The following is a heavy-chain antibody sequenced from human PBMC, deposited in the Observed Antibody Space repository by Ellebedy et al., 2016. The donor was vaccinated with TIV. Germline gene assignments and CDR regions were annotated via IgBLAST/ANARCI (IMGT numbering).Heavy chain of an antibody. CDR2: IYPGDSDT. J-gene: IGHJ3*02. D-gene: IGHD3-10*01. CDR1: GYNFSNNW. CDR3: ARHLSSGSYYDAFDI. Sequence: GESLKISCKISGYNFSNNWISWVRQMPGKGLEWMGIIYPGDSDTRYSPSFQGQVTISADKSISTAYLQWSSLKASDTAMYYCARHLSSGSYYDAFDIWGQGTMVTVSS. V-gene: IGHV5-51*01.